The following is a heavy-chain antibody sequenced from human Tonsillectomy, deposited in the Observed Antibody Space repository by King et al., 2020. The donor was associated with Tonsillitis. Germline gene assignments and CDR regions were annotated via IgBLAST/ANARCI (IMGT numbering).Heavy chain of an antibody. CDR2: FDPEDGKT. V-gene: IGHV1-24*01. J-gene: IGHJ6*02. CDR3: ATDRGPDYDIWTGERHYYYGMDV. CDR1: GYILTELS. Sequence: QLVQSGAEVKKPGASVKVSCKVSGYILTELSMHWVRQAPGKGLEWMGGFDPEDGKTIYAQKFQGRVTMTEDTSTDTAYMELSSLRSEDTAVYYCATDRGPDYDIWTGERHYYYGMDVWGQGTTVTVSS. D-gene: IGHD3-9*01.